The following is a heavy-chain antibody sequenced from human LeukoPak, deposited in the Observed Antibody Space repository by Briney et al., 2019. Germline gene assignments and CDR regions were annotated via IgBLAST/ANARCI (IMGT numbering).Heavy chain of an antibody. V-gene: IGHV3-15*01. CDR1: GFTFSSYS. CDR2: IKSKTDGGTT. Sequence: PGGSLRLSRAASGFTFSSYSLKWGRQAPGKGLEWVCRIKSKTDGGTTDYAAPVKGRFTISRDDSKNTLYLQMNSLKTEDTAVYYCTTAGSWLDAFDIWGQGTMVTVSS. CDR3: TTAGSWLDAFDI. J-gene: IGHJ3*02. D-gene: IGHD1-26*01.